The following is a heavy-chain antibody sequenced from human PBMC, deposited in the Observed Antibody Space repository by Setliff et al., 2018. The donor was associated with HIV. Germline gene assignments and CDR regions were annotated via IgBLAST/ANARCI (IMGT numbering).Heavy chain of an antibody. CDR3: ARGRGDNGYKRYDY. Sequence: SETLSLTCAVYGGSFSDCYWSWIRQPPGKGLEWIGEINHGGSTNHNPSLKSRVTISVEKPKNQFSLKLSSVTAADTAVYYCARGRGDNGYKRYDYWGQGTLVTVS. V-gene: IGHV4-34*01. CDR1: GGSFSDCY. D-gene: IGHD5-12*01. CDR2: INHGGST. J-gene: IGHJ4*02.